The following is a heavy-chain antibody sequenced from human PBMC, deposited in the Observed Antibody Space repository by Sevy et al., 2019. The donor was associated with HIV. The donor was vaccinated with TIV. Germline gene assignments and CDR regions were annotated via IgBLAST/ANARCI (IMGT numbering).Heavy chain of an antibody. CDR2: ITSSSNYI. CDR3: ARDTMVVVPASSDPYYYYYGMDV. J-gene: IGHJ6*02. D-gene: IGHD2-2*01. Sequence: GESLKISCAASGFTFSSYSMNWVRQAPGKGLEWVSSITSSSNYIYYADSVKGRFTISRDNAKNSLYLQRNSLRAEDTAVYYCARDTMVVVPASSDPYYYYYGMDVWGQGTTVTVSS. V-gene: IGHV3-21*01. CDR1: GFTFSSYS.